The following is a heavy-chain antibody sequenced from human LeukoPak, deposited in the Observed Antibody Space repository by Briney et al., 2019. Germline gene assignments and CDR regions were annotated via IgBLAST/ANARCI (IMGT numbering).Heavy chain of an antibody. CDR1: GFTFSSYR. D-gene: IGHD3-22*01. J-gene: IGHJ3*02. Sequence: GGSLRLSCAASGFTFSSYRMNWVRQAPGEGLEWVSSISSSSSYIYYADSVKGRFTISRDNAKNSLYLQMNSLRAEDTAVYYCARGGDTIGSIRSPFDIWGQGTMVTVSS. V-gene: IGHV3-21*01. CDR2: ISSSSSYI. CDR3: ARGGDTIGSIRSPFDI.